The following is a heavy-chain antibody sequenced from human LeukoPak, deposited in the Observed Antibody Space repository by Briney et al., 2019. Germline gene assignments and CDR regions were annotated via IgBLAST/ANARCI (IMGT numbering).Heavy chain of an antibody. D-gene: IGHD1-26*01. V-gene: IGHV7-4-1*02. CDR2: INTNTGNP. CDR3: ARVSGSNGVDNQPYYYYYGMDV. Sequence: ASVKVSCKASGYTFTSYAMNWVRQAPGQGLEWMGWINTNTGNPTYAQGFTGRFAFSLDTSVSTAYLQISSLKAEGTAVYYCARVSGSNGVDNQPYYYYYGMDVWGQGTTVTVSS. CDR1: GYTFTSYA. J-gene: IGHJ6*02.